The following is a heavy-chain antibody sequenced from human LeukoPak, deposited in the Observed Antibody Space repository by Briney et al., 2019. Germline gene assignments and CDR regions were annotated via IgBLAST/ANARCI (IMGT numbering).Heavy chain of an antibody. CDR2: IRNKATSYNT. D-gene: IGHD6-19*01. CDR1: GFTFSDHY. V-gene: IGHV3-72*01. J-gene: IGHJ4*02. Sequence: PGGSLRLSCAASGFTFSDHYMDWVRQAPGKGLEWLGRIRNKATSYNTEYAASVKGRFTISRDDSKNSLYLQMNSLKTEDTAVYYCARAIVVPGPGDYWGQGTPVTVSS. CDR3: ARAIVVPGPGDY.